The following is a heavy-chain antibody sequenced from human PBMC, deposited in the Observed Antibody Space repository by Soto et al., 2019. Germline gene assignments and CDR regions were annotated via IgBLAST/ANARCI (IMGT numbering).Heavy chain of an antibody. V-gene: IGHV4-30-4*01. J-gene: IGHJ4*02. Sequence: QVQLQESGPGLVKPSQTLSLTCTVSGGSISSGDYYWSWIRQPPGKGLEWIGYIYYSGSTYYNPSLKSRVTISVDTSKNQVALKLSSVTAADTAVYYCARAPRYYYDSSGYPPPSFDYWGQGTLVTVSS. D-gene: IGHD3-22*01. CDR3: ARAPRYYYDSSGYPPPSFDY. CDR2: IYYSGST. CDR1: GGSISSGDYY.